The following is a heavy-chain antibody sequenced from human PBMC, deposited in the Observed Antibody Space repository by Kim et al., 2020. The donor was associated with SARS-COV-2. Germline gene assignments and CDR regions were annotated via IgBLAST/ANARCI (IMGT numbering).Heavy chain of an antibody. V-gene: IGHV3-30*18. CDR1: GFTFSSYG. J-gene: IGHJ6*02. CDR3: AKEAGIAAAGYYYVMDV. D-gene: IGHD6-13*01. CDR2: ISYDGSNK. Sequence: GGSLRLSCAASGFTFSSYGMHWVRQAPGKGLEWVAVISYDGSNKYYADSVKGRFTISRDNSKNTLYLQMNSLRAEDTAVYYCAKEAGIAAAGYYYVMDVWGQGTTVTVSS.